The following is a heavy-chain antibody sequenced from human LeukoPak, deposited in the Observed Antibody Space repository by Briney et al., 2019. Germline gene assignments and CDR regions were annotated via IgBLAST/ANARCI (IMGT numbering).Heavy chain of an antibody. CDR2: IYTSGST. D-gene: IGHD3-10*01. V-gene: IGHV4-61*02. CDR3: ARDFQAQIMYYYGSGAWAFDI. Sequence: SETLSLTCTVSGGSISSSSYYWSWIRQPAGKGLEWIGRIYTSGSTNYNPSLKSRVTMSVDTSKNQFSLKLSSVTAADTAVYYCARDFQAQIMYYYGSGAWAFDIWGQGTMVTVSS. J-gene: IGHJ3*02. CDR1: GGSISSSSYY.